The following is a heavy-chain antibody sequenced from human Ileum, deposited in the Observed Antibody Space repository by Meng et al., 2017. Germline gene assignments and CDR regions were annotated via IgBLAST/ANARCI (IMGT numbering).Heavy chain of an antibody. Sequence: ASVKVFCKASGYTFTSYSISWVRQAPGQGLEWMGWISTYNSNTNYAQKLQGRVTMTTDTSTNTAYMELRSLRSDDTAVYYCARDGVSFTMVRGGAYWGQGTLVTVSS. V-gene: IGHV1-18*01. CDR3: ARDGVSFTMVRGGAY. CDR1: GYTFTSYS. J-gene: IGHJ4*02. CDR2: ISTYNSNT. D-gene: IGHD3-10*01.